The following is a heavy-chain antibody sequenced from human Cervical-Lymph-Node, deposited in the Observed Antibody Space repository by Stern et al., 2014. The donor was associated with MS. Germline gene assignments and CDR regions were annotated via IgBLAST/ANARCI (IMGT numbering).Heavy chain of an antibody. Sequence: QLQLQESGPGLVKPSQTLSLTCTVSGGSISSGSHYWSWIRQPAGKGLEWVGRIYSTGRVDYNPSFKGRVTMSVDTSKDQSPRELRSVTAADTAMYYCAREWIYEVSWFDSWGQGSLVIVSS. CDR2: IYSTGRV. CDR3: AREWIYEVSWFDS. CDR1: GGSISSGSHY. J-gene: IGHJ5*01. D-gene: IGHD5/OR15-5a*01. V-gene: IGHV4-61*02.